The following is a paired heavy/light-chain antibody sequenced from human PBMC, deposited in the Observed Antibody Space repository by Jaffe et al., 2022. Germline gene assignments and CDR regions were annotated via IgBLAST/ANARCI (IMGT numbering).Heavy chain of an antibody. V-gene: IGHV1-69*05. CDR2: IIPIFGTA. D-gene: IGHD6-13*01. Sequence: QVQLVQSGAEVKKPGSSVKVSCKASGGTFSSYAISWVRQAPGQGLEWMGGIIPIFGTANYAQKFQGRVTITTDESTSTAYMELSSLRSEDTAVYYCARGYSSSWYSERGYNWFDPWGQGTLVTVSS. CDR3: ARGYSSSWYSERGYNWFDP. J-gene: IGHJ5*02. CDR1: GGTFSSYA.
Light chain of an antibody. Sequence: SYVLTQPPSVSVAPGKTARITCGGNNIGSKSVHWYQQKPGQAPVLVIYYDSDRPSGIPERFSGSNSGNTATLTISRVEAGDEADYYCQVWDSSSDQVVFGGGTKLTVL. CDR1: NIGSKS. CDR3: QVWDSSSDQVV. J-gene: IGLJ2*01. CDR2: YDS. V-gene: IGLV3-21*04.